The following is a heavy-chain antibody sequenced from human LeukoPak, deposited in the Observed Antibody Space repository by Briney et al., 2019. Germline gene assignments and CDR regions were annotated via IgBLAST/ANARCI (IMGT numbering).Heavy chain of an antibody. V-gene: IGHV3-53*01. D-gene: IGHD4-17*01. Sequence: GGSLRLSCAASVFTVSSNYMSWVRQAPGKGLEWVSVVYSVGSTYYADSVKGRFTISRDNSKNTLYLQMNSLRAEDTAVYYCARRAGEYSHPYDYWGQGTLVTVSS. J-gene: IGHJ4*02. CDR3: ARRAGEYSHPYDY. CDR1: VFTVSSNY. CDR2: VYSVGST.